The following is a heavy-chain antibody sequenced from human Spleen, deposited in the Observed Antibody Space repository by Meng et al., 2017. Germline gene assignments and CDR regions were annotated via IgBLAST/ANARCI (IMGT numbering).Heavy chain of an antibody. V-gene: IGHV4-39*01. CDR3: ARIPDYDTSAS. CDR1: GGSISGSSYY. CDR2: IYYSGST. Sequence: QVQLQQWGAGLLKPSETLSLTCTVSGGSISGSSYYWGWIRQPLGKGLEWIGSIYYSGSTYYNPSLKSRVTISVDTSKNQFSLKLSSVTAADTAVYYCARIPDYDTSASWGQGTLVTVSS. J-gene: IGHJ5*02. D-gene: IGHD3-22*01.